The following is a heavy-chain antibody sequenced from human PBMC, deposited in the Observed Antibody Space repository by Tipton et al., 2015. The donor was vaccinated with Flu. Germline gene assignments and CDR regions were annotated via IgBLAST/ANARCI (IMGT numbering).Heavy chain of an antibody. CDR3: AREHQEGNGGMDV. CDR2: TSHDGSDK. CDR1: GFSFDTYG. Sequence: RSLRLSCSGSGFSFDTYGFHGVRQAPGKGLEWLAGTSHDGSDKYYADSVKGRFTISRDNGKIMVCLPMNSLRSEDTAIYFCAREHQEGNGGMDVGGQGTTVTVSS. J-gene: IGHJ6*01. V-gene: IGHV3-30*03. D-gene: IGHD2-2*01.